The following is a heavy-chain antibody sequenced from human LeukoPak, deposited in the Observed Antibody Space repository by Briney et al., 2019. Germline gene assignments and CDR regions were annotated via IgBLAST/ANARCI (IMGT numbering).Heavy chain of an antibody. J-gene: IGHJ4*02. CDR2: IKNDGSET. V-gene: IGHV3-7*03. Sequence: GGSLRLSCAASGFTFSSYWMDWVRQAPGKGLQWVGHIKNDGSETYYLDSLKGRFSISRDNTNNALYLQMNSLRVEDTAVYYCVKNDGWFHLAQWGQGTLVTVSS. CDR1: GFTFSSYW. CDR3: VKNDGWFHLAQ. D-gene: IGHD6-19*01.